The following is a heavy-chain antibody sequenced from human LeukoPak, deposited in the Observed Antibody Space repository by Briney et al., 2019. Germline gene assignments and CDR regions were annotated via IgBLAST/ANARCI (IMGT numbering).Heavy chain of an antibody. D-gene: IGHD3-10*01. Sequence: WASVKVSCKASGYTFTSYDINWVRQATGQGLEWMGWMNPNSGNTGYAQKFQGRVTMTRNTSISTAYMELSSLRSEDTVVYYCARGEVITMVRGVIGNNWFDLWGQGTLVTVSS. CDR3: ARGEVITMVRGVIGNNWFDL. CDR2: MNPNSGNT. J-gene: IGHJ5*02. V-gene: IGHV1-8*01. CDR1: GYTFTSYD.